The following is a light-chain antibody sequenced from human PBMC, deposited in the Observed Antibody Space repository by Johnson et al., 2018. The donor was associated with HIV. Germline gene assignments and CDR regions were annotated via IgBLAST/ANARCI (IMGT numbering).Light chain of an antibody. J-gene: IGLJ1*01. Sequence: QSVLTQPPSVSAAPGQKVTISCSGSSSNIGNNYVSWYQQLPGTAPKLLIYDNNNRSSGIPDRFSGSKSGASATLGITGLQTGDEADYYCGTWDSSLSAGVFGTGTTVTVL. CDR3: GTWDSSLSAGV. CDR2: DNN. CDR1: SSNIGNNY. V-gene: IGLV1-51*01.